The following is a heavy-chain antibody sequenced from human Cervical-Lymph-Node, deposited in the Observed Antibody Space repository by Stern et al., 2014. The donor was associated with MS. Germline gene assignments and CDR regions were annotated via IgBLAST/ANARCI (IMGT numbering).Heavy chain of an antibody. CDR2: IDPNSDTT. CDR1: GYTFSNFD. D-gene: IGHD2-21*02. Sequence: QLVQSGAEVKKPGASVKVSCKASGYTFSNFDINWVRQAAGQGLEWIGRIDPNSDTTRYAQKFQGRVTMSRDTSISTAYMEPSRLRSDDAAVYYCARGREVYMVTGAFDSWGQGTQVIVSS. V-gene: IGHV1-8*01. J-gene: IGHJ4*02. CDR3: ARGREVYMVTGAFDS.